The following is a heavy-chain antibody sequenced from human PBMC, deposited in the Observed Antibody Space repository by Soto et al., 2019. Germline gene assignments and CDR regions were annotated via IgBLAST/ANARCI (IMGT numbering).Heavy chain of an antibody. CDR1: GGSTSISRYY. D-gene: IGHD4-4*01. Sequence: VQLQESGPGLVKPSETLSLTCTVSGGSTSISRYYWSWIRQPPGKGLEWIGYIYYSGTTNYNPSLKGRVSISLDTSNNQFSLRLFSVTAADTALYYCARETTDDYSYYGLDVWGQGTTVTVSS. J-gene: IGHJ6*02. CDR2: IYYSGTT. CDR3: ARETTDDYSYYGLDV. V-gene: IGHV4-59*12.